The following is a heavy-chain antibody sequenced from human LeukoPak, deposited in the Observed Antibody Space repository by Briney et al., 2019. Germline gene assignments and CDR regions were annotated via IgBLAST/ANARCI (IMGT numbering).Heavy chain of an antibody. D-gene: IGHD3-3*01. CDR2: IYYSGST. V-gene: IGHV4-39*01. J-gene: IGHJ4*02. CDR1: GGSISSSSYY. CDR3: ARQPTELEWLLMDH. Sequence: SETLSLTCTVSGGSISSSSYYWGWIRQPPRKGLEWIGSIYYSGSTYYNPSLKSRVTISVDTSKNQFSLKLSSVAATDTAVYYCARQPTELEWLLMDHWGQGTLVTVSS.